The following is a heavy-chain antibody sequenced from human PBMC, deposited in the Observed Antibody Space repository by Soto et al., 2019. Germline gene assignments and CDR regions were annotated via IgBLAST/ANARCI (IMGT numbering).Heavy chain of an antibody. CDR2: ISYDGSDK. V-gene: IGHV3-30*18. CDR1: GFTFSSYG. Sequence: PGGSLRLSCAASGFTFSSYGMHWVRQAPGKGLEWVAIISYDGSDKSYADSVKGRFTISRDNSKNTLYLQMNSLRPEDTAVYYCAKDLYSGYDFFFDYWGQGTLVTVSS. J-gene: IGHJ4*02. D-gene: IGHD5-12*01. CDR3: AKDLYSGYDFFFDY.